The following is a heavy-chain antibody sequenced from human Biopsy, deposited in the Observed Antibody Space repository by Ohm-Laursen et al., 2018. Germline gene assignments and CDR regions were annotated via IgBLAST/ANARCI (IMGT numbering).Heavy chain of an antibody. V-gene: IGHV3-23*01. Sequence: SLRLSCSASGFPFHNYAMNWVRQAPGKGLEWVAHIDVSDYNTYYADSVGGRFTISRDNSKQMVHLEINSLTADDTAVYYCVKQWGGYNFDSWGQGTLVTVSS. CDR3: VKQWGGYNFDS. J-gene: IGHJ5*01. D-gene: IGHD1-14*01. CDR1: GFPFHNYA. CDR2: IDVSDYNT.